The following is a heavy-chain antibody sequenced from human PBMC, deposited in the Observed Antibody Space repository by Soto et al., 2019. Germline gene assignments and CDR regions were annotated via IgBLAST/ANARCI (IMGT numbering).Heavy chain of an antibody. CDR2: INTGNGNT. CDR3: ATLCGGACFTDY. J-gene: IGHJ4*02. D-gene: IGHD2-21*02. V-gene: IGHV1-3*04. CDR1: GYTFTSYT. Sequence: QVQLVQSGAEVNKPGASVKVSCRASGYTFTSYTMHWVRQAPGQRLEWMGWINTGNGNTKYSQKFQGRVTITRDTSASTAYMELSSLRSEDTAVYYCATLCGGACFTDYWGQGTLVTVSS.